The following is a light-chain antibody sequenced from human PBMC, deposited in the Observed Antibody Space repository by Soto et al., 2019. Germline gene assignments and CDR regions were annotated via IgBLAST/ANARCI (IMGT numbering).Light chain of an antibody. J-gene: IGKJ1*01. V-gene: IGKV3-20*01. Sequence: EVMLTQSPGTLSLSPGERATLSCRASQSVSSNYVAWYQQKSGQASRLLIYGASNRATGIPDRFSGSGSGTDLTLTIRRLEPEDFAVYDCQQYDTATRTFVQGTQV. CDR3: QQYDTATRT. CDR2: GAS. CDR1: QSVSSNY.